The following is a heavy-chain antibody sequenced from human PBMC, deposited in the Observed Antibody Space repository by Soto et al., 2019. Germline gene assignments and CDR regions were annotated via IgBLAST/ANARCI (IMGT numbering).Heavy chain of an antibody. CDR1: GFTFSRSW. D-gene: IGHD2-21*02. Sequence: EVQLVESGGGLVQPGGSLRLSCAVSGFTFSRSWMTWVRQAPGKGLEWVANINEDGSDANYVDSVKGRFTISRDNAKKSVYLQMNRLRAEDTAVYFCAKDGGSDSYYFDYWGQGTLVTVSS. CDR3: AKDGGSDSYYFDY. CDR2: INEDGSDA. V-gene: IGHV3-7*03. J-gene: IGHJ4*02.